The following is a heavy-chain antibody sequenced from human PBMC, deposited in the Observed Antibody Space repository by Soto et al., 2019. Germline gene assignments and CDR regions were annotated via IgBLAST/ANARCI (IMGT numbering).Heavy chain of an antibody. D-gene: IGHD2-15*01. Sequence: QVQLVESGGGVVQPGRSLRLSCAASGFTFSSYGMHWVRQAPGKGLEWVAVISYDGSNKYYADSVKGRFTISRDNSKNTLYLQMNSLRAEDTAVYYCAKDRGEGYCSGGSCPPLDPWGQGTLVTVSS. J-gene: IGHJ5*02. CDR1: GFTFSSYG. CDR3: AKDRGEGYCSGGSCPPLDP. V-gene: IGHV3-30*18. CDR2: ISYDGSNK.